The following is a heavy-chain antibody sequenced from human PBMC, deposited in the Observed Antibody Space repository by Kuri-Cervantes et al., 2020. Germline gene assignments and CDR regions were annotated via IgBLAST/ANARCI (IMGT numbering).Heavy chain of an antibody. CDR2: IKQDGSEK. D-gene: IGHD2-2*01. V-gene: IGHV3-7*01. CDR1: GFTFSSYS. Sequence: GGSLRLSCAASGFTFSSYSMNWVRQAPGKGLEWVANIKQDGSEKYYVDSVKGRFTISRDNAKNSLYLQTNSLRAEDTAVYYCARVLTWEEYQLRTNYYYYYGMDVWGQGTTVTVSS. CDR3: ARVLTWEEYQLRTNYYYYYGMDV. J-gene: IGHJ6*02.